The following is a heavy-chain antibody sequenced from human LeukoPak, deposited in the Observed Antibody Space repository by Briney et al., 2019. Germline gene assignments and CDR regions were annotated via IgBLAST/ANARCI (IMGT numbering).Heavy chain of an antibody. D-gene: IGHD6-13*01. CDR3: ARIQIAAAGVDY. CDR1: GYIFTSYW. V-gene: IGHV5-51*01. Sequence: VESLKISCKGSGYIFTSYWIGWVRQIPGKGLEWVGVIYPGDSDTTYTPSFQGQVTISADKSISTAYLQWSSLKASDTAMYYCARIQIAAAGVDYWGQGTLVTVSS. J-gene: IGHJ4*02. CDR2: IYPGDSDT.